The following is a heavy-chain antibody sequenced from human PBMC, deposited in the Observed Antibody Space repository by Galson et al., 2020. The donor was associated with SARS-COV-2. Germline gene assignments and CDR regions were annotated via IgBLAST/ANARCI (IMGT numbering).Heavy chain of an antibody. CDR1: GGSISSYY. CDR2: IYYSGST. V-gene: IGHV4-59*01. D-gene: IGHD3-16*02. J-gene: IGHJ4*02. CDR3: ARGGGYDYVWGSYRYGY. Sequence: SETLSLTCTVSGGSISSYYWSWIRQPPGKGLEWIGYIYYSGSTNYNPSLKSRVTISVDTSKNQFSLKLSSVTAADTAVYDCARGGGYDYVWGSYRYGYWGQGTLVTVSS.